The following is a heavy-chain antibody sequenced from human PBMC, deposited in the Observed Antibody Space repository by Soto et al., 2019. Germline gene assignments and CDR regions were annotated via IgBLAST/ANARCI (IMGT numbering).Heavy chain of an antibody. D-gene: IGHD1-1*01. Sequence: SSVKVAERGFGDNFSSYCMRWPRQAPGQGLEWMGGIIPIFGTANYAQKFQGRVTITADESTSTAYMELSSLRSEDTAVYYCARKKTGNQFDYWGQGTLVPVSS. CDR3: ARKKTGNQFDY. CDR1: GDNFSSYC. J-gene: IGHJ4*02. CDR2: IIPIFGTA. V-gene: IGHV1-69*13.